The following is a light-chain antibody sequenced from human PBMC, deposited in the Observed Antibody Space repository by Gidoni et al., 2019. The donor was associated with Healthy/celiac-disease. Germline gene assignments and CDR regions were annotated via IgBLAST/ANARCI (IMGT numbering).Light chain of an antibody. CDR1: QSVSSS. J-gene: IGKJ5*01. CDR2: DAS. CDR3: QQRSNWIT. V-gene: IGKV3-11*01. Sequence: EIVLPQSPATLSLSPGETATLPCSASQSVSSSLAWYQQKPGQAPRLLISDASNRATGIPARFSGSGSGTDFTLTISRLEPEDFAVYYWQQRSNWITFGQGTRLEIK.